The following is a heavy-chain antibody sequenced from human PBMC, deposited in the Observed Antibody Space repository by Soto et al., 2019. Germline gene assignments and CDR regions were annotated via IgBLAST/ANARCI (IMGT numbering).Heavy chain of an antibody. J-gene: IGHJ6*02. CDR3: ARGGKQQRTRYYYYYGMDV. CDR1: GGSFSGYY. D-gene: IGHD6-13*01. CDR2: INHSGST. Sequence: SETLSLTCAVYGGSFSGYYGSWIRHPPGKGLEWIGEINHSGSTNYNPSLKSRVTISVDTSKNQFSLKLSSVTAADTAVYYCARGGKQQRTRYYYYYGMDVWGQGTTVTVSS. V-gene: IGHV4-34*01.